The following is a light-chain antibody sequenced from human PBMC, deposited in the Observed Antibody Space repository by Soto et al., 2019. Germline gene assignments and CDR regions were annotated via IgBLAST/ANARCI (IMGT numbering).Light chain of an antibody. CDR3: ASYTDSTIVM. Sequence: QPASVSGSPGQSITISCTGTSSDVGDYNYVSWYQQHPGKAPKLMIYDVSHRPSGVSSRFSGSKSGNTASLTISGLQAEDEADYYCASYTDSTIVMFGGGTKLTVL. V-gene: IGLV2-14*01. CDR2: DVS. CDR1: SSDVGDYNY. J-gene: IGLJ3*02.